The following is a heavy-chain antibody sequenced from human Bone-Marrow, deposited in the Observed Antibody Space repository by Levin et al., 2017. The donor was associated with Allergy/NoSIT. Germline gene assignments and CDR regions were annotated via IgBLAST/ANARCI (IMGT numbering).Heavy chain of an antibody. D-gene: IGHD6-13*01. Sequence: SVKVSCKAFGGTLSRNALSWVRQAPGQGLEWMGGIIPMFRTPTYAQQFQGRVTITADESTSTAYMELRGLRSQDTAVYYCAGYGSKKGGWPDDAFEFWGQGTMVTVSS. CDR2: IIPMFRTP. V-gene: IGHV1-69*13. J-gene: IGHJ3*01. CDR1: GGTLSRNA. CDR3: AGYGSKKGGWPDDAFEF.